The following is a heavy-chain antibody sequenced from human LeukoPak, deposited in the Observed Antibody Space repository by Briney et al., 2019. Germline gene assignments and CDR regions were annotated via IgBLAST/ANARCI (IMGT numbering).Heavy chain of an antibody. V-gene: IGHV4-39*01. J-gene: IGHJ4*02. CDR3: APTTGGITMVRRVHDY. CDR1: GGSISSSSYY. CDR2: IYYSGST. D-gene: IGHD3-10*01. Sequence: SETLSLTCTVSGGSISSSSYYWGWIRQPRGKGLEWIGSIYYSGSTYYNPSLKSRVTISVDTSKNQFSLKLSSVTAADTAVYYCAPTTGGITMVRRVHDYWGQGTLVTVSS.